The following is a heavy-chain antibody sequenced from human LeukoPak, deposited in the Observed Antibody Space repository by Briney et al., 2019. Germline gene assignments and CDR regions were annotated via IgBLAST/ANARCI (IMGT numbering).Heavy chain of an antibody. V-gene: IGHV1-8*01. Sequence: GASVKASCKASGYTFTSYDINWVRQATGQGLEWMGWMNPNSGNTGYVQKFQGRVTMTRNTSISTAYMELSSLRSEDTAVYYCALPGIAAAGLGGNWFDPWGQGTLVTVSS. CDR3: ALPGIAAAGLGGNWFDP. J-gene: IGHJ5*02. CDR1: GYTFTSYD. D-gene: IGHD6-13*01. CDR2: MNPNSGNT.